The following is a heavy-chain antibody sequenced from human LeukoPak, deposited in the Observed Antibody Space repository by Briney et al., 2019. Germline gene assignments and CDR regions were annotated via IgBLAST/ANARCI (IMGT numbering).Heavy chain of an antibody. CDR1: GFTFSSYS. D-gene: IGHD6-25*01. Sequence: PGGSLRLSCAASGFTFSSYSMNWVRQAPGEGLEWVSYISSSSSTIYYADSVKGRFTISRDNTKNSLYLQMNSLRDEDTAVYYCARGSDPDYYYYGMDVWGQGTTVTVSS. CDR3: ARGSDPDYYYYGMDV. V-gene: IGHV3-48*02. CDR2: ISSSSSTI. J-gene: IGHJ6*02.